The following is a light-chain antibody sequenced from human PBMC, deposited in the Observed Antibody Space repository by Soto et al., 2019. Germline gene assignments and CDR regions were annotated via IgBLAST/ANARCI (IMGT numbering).Light chain of an antibody. J-gene: IGLJ2*01. CDR3: CSYAGSSTFGV. CDR2: EVS. CDR1: SSDVGSYNL. V-gene: IGLV2-23*02. Sequence: QSALTQPASVSGSPGQSITISCTGTSSDVGSYNLVSWYQQHPGKAPKLMIYEVSKRPSGVSNRFSGSKSGNTASLTISGRQAEDEADYYCCSYAGSSTFGVFGGGTQLTVL.